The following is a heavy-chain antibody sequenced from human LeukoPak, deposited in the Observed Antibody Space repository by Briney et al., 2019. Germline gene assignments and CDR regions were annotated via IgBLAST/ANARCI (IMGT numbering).Heavy chain of an antibody. J-gene: IGHJ4*02. V-gene: IGHV4-34*01. D-gene: IGHD5-12*01. CDR3: ARGGKGRLRWGLGDY. CDR1: GGSFSGYY. CDR2: INHRGST. Sequence: PSETLSLTCAVYGGSFSGYYWSWIRQPPGKGLEWIGEINHRGSTNYNPALKSRVTISVDTSKNQFSLKLSSVTAADTAVYYCARGGKGRLRWGLGDYWGQGTLVTVSS.